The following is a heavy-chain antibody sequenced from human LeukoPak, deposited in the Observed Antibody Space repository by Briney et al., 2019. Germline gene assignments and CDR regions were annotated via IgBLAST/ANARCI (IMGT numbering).Heavy chain of an antibody. V-gene: IGHV3-11*01. CDR2: ISSSGSTI. D-gene: IGHD3-3*01. Sequence: GGSLRLSCAASGFTFSDYYMSWIRQAPGKGLEWVSYISSSGSTIYYADSVKGRFTISRDNAKNSLYLQMNSLRAEDMALYYCAKDRKNYDFWSGYPVGAFDIWSQGTMVTVSS. CDR3: AKDRKNYDFWSGYPVGAFDI. J-gene: IGHJ3*02. CDR1: GFTFSDYY.